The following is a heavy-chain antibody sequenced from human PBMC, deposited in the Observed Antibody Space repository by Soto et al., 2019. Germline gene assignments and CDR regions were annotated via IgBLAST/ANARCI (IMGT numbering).Heavy chain of an antibody. J-gene: IGHJ4*02. Sequence: QVQLVQSGAEVKKPGSSVKVSCKASGGTFSSYTISWVRQAPGQGLEWMGRTIPILGIANYAQKFQGRVTITADKSTSTAYMELSSLRSEDTAVYYCAIPRPGYCSSTSCYFTTRHFDYWGQGTLVTVSS. D-gene: IGHD2-2*01. V-gene: IGHV1-69*02. CDR3: AIPRPGYCSSTSCYFTTRHFDY. CDR2: TIPILGIA. CDR1: GGTFSSYT.